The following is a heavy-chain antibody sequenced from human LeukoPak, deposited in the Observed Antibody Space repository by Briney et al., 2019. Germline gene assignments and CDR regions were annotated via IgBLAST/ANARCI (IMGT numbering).Heavy chain of an antibody. V-gene: IGHV3-11*04. D-gene: IGHD1-26*01. CDR2: ISTSGSTI. J-gene: IGHJ4*02. Sequence: GGSLRLSCAASGFTFSDYYMSWIRQAPGKGPEWVSYISTSGSTIYYADSVKGRFTISRDNAKNSLYLQMNSLRAEDTAVYYCARSGSYYKVDYWGQGTLVTVSS. CDR3: ARSGSYYKVDY. CDR1: GFTFSDYY.